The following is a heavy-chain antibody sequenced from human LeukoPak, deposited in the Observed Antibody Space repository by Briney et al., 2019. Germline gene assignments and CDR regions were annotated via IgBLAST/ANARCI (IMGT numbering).Heavy chain of an antibody. CDR1: GFTFSSYA. CDR3: AVGGYGSVYY. D-gene: IGHD3-10*01. J-gene: IGHJ4*02. V-gene: IGHV3-64*01. Sequence: PGGSLRLSCAASGFTFSSYAMHWVRQAPGKGLEYVSAISSNGGSTYYANSVKGRFTISRDNSKNTLYLQMGSLRAEDMAVYYCAVGGYGSVYYWGQGTLVTVSS. CDR2: ISSNGGST.